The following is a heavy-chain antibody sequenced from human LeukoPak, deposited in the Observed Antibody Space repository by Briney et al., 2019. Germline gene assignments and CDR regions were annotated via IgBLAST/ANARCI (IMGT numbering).Heavy chain of an antibody. V-gene: IGHV4-4*07. Sequence: SETLSLTCTVSGGSISTYYWSWIRQPAGKGLEWIGRIHSSGTTHYNPSLRSRVTLSIDTSKNQFSLKLSSVTAADTAVYYCGRLNLPAVSGAFDYWGQGTLVTVSS. CDR1: GGSISTYY. CDR3: GRLNLPAVSGAFDY. J-gene: IGHJ4*02. D-gene: IGHD2-2*01. CDR2: IHSSGTT.